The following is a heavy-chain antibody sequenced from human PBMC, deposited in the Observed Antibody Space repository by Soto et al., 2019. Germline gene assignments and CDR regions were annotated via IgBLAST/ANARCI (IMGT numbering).Heavy chain of an antibody. V-gene: IGHV1-46*01. Sequence: ASVKVSCKASGYTFTSYYMHWVRQAPGQGLEWMGIINPSGGSTSYAQKFQGRVTMTRDTSTSTVYMELSSLRSADTAVYYCASSNGGYYYDSSGYPGYAFDIWCQGTLVTVS. CDR3: ASSNGGYYYDSSGYPGYAFDI. D-gene: IGHD3-22*01. J-gene: IGHJ3*02. CDR1: GYTFTSYY. CDR2: INPSGGST.